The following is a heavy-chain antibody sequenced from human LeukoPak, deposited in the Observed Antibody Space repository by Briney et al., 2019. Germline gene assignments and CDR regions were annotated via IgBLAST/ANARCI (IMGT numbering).Heavy chain of an antibody. Sequence: GGSLRLSCAASGFTFSSYAMHWVRQAPGKGLEWVAVISYDGSNKYYADSVKGRFTISRDNAKNLVYLEVNSLRAEDTAVYYCVRDGDSGTDWYWAYWGQGTLVSVSS. CDR2: ISYDGSNK. CDR1: GFTFSSYA. J-gene: IGHJ4*02. CDR3: VRDGDSGTDWYWAY. V-gene: IGHV3-30*04. D-gene: IGHD6-19*01.